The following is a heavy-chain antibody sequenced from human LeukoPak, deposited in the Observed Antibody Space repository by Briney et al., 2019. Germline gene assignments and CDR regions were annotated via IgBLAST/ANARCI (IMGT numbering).Heavy chain of an antibody. Sequence: KPSETLSLTCTVSGGSISSYYWSWIRQPPGKGLEWIGYIYYSGSTNYNPSLKSRVTISVDASKNQFSLKLSSVTAADTAVYYCARAQMVRGIIIKVFWYFDLWGRGTLVTVSS. CDR1: GGSISSYY. V-gene: IGHV4-59*08. J-gene: IGHJ2*01. CDR3: ARAQMVRGIIIKVFWYFDL. D-gene: IGHD3-10*01. CDR2: IYYSGST.